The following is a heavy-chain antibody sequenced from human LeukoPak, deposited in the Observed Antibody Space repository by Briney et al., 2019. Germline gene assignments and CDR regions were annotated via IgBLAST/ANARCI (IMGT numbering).Heavy chain of an antibody. CDR2: ISYDGSNK. CDR3: AREGYSSGHFDY. J-gene: IGHJ4*02. V-gene: IGHV3-30-3*01. Sequence: PGGSLRLSCAASEFTFSSYAMHWVRQAPGKGLEWVAVISYDGSNKYYADSVKGRFTISRDNSKNTLYLQMNSLRAEDTAVYYCAREGYSSGHFDYWGQGTLVTVSS. CDR1: EFTFSSYA. D-gene: IGHD6-19*01.